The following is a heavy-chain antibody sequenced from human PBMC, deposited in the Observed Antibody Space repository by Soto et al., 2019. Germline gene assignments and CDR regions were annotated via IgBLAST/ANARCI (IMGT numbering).Heavy chain of an antibody. CDR1: GDSVSSNSAA. CDR3: ARDLETGGWPTESGFDY. J-gene: IGHJ4*02. CDR2: TYYRSKWYN. V-gene: IGHV6-1*01. Sequence: QSQTLSLTCAISGDSVSSNSAAWNWIRQSPSRGLEWLGRTYYRSKWYNDYAVSVKSRITINPDTSKNQFSLQLNSVTPEDTAVYYCARDLETGGWPTESGFDYWGQGTLVTVSS. D-gene: IGHD2-15*01.